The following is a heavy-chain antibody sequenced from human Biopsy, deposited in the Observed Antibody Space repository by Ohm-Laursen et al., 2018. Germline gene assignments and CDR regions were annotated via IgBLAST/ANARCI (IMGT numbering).Heavy chain of an antibody. CDR3: AIEGGTYSKPFDY. CDR1: GYTFTDYF. CDR2: ISPSSGGT. D-gene: IGHD1-26*01. J-gene: IGHJ4*02. Sequence: ASVKVSCKASGYTFTDYFLHWVRQAPGQGPEWMGWISPSSGGTNYAQKFQGRVTMIRDTSVNTAYMELSSLTFEDTAVYYCAIEGGTYSKPFDYWGQGSQVIVSS. V-gene: IGHV1-2*02.